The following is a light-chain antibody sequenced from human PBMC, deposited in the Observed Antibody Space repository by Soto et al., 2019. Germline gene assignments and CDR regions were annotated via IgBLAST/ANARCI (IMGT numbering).Light chain of an antibody. V-gene: IGKV3-15*01. J-gene: IGKJ5*01. CDR1: QGFTTN. Sequence: EIVMTQSPATLSVSPGERATLSCRAGQGFTTNFAWYQQKSGQSPRLLIYDVSIRATGVPARFSGTGSETDFTLTISGLQSEDSAVYFCQQYNNWHFSFGQGTRLEI. CDR2: DVS. CDR3: QQYNNWHFS.